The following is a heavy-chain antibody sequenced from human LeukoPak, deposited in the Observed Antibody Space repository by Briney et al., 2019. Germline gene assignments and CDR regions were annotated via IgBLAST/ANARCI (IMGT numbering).Heavy chain of an antibody. D-gene: IGHD6-13*01. CDR2: ISGSGGST. CDR3: AKDESSSWPKYFQH. V-gene: IGHV3-23*01. J-gene: IGHJ1*01. Sequence: PGGSLRLSCAASGFIFSNYAMSWVRQAPGKGLEWVSSISGSGGSTYYTDAVKGRVTISRDNSKNTLYLQMNSLRAEDTAVYYCAKDESSSWPKYFQHWGQGTLVTVSS. CDR1: GFIFSNYA.